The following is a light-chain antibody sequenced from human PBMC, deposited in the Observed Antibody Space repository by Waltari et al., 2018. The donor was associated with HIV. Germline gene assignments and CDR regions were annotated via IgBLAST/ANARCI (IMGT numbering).Light chain of an antibody. V-gene: IGLV2-14*03. Sequence: QSALTQPASVSGSPGQSITISCTGTSSDVGGYNYVSWYQQHPGKAPKVMIYDVSNRPSGVSIRFSGSKSGNTASLTISGLQAEDEADYYSSSYTSSSTVVFGGGTKLTVL. CDR1: SSDVGGYNY. CDR2: DVS. J-gene: IGLJ2*01. CDR3: SSYTSSSTVV.